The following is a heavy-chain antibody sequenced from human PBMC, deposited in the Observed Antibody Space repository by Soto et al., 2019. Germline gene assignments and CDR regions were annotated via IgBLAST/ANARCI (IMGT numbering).Heavy chain of an antibody. CDR3: ARSALRTYYYDSSGYYKH. Sequence: ASVKVSCKASGYTFTGYYMHWVRQAPGQGLEWMGWINPNSGGTNYAQKFQGWVTMTRDTSISTAYMELSRLRSDDTAVYYCARSALRTYYYDSSGYYKHWGQGTLVTVSS. J-gene: IGHJ4*02. CDR1: GYTFTGYY. CDR2: INPNSGGT. V-gene: IGHV1-2*04. D-gene: IGHD3-22*01.